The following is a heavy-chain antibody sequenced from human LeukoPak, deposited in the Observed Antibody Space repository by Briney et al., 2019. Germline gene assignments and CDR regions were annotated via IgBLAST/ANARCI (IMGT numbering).Heavy chain of an antibody. D-gene: IGHD5-18*01. Sequence: GGSLRLSCAASGFTFSSYAMSWVRQAPGKVLEWVSAISGSGGSTYYADSGKGRFTISRDNSKNTLYLQMHSLRAEDTAVYYCAKGRQLWFRGGFDYWGQGPLVTVSS. V-gene: IGHV3-23*01. CDR3: AKGRQLWFRGGFDY. J-gene: IGHJ4*02. CDR1: GFTFSSYA. CDR2: ISGSGGST.